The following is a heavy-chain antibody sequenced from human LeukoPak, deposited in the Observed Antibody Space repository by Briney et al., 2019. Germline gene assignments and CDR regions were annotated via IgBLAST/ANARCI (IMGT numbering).Heavy chain of an antibody. CDR3: ARQIALDWGYSSGWPFDY. CDR2: IYPGDSDT. D-gene: IGHD6-19*01. Sequence: GESLKISCKGSGYSFTSYWIGWVRQMPGKGLEWMGIIYPGDSDTRYSPSFQGQVTISADKSISTAYLQWSSLKASDTAMYYCARQIALDWGYSSGWPFDYWGQGALVTVSS. V-gene: IGHV5-51*01. J-gene: IGHJ4*02. CDR1: GYSFTSYW.